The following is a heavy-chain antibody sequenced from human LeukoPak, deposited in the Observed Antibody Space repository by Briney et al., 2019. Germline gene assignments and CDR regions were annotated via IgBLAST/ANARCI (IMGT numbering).Heavy chain of an antibody. D-gene: IGHD3-22*01. J-gene: IGHJ4*02. CDR1: GGSISSDY. CDR2: IYYSGST. Sequence: SEILSLTCTVSGGSISSDYWSWIRQPPGKGLEWIGYIYYSGSTNYNPSLKSRVTISVDTSKNQFSLKLSSVTAADTAVYYCARVGPYYYDSSGYYPFDYWGQGTLVTVSS. V-gene: IGHV4-59*01. CDR3: ARVGPYYYDSSGYYPFDY.